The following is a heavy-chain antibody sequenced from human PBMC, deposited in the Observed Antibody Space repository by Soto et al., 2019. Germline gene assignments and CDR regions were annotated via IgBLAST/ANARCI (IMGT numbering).Heavy chain of an antibody. CDR1: GGTFSSYA. D-gene: IGHD4-17*01. Sequence: SVKVSCKASGGTFSSYAISWVRQAPGQGLEWMGGIIPIFGTANYAQKFQGRVTITADKSTSTAYMELSSLRSEDTAVYYCARALRSGYYYYVMAVWGQGTTVTVSS. V-gene: IGHV1-69*06. CDR3: ARALRSGYYYYVMAV. J-gene: IGHJ6*02. CDR2: IIPIFGTA.